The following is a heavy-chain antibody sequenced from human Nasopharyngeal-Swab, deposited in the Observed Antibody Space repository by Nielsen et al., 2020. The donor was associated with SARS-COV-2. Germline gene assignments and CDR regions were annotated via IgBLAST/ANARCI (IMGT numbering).Heavy chain of an antibody. CDR2: IYPGDSDT. CDR3: ARRVGYCSGGSCYFDY. Sequence: GESLKISCKGSGYSFTSYWIGWVRQMRGKGLEWMGIIYPGDSDTRYSPSFQGQVTISADKSISTAYLQWSSLKASDTAMYYCARRVGYCSGGSCYFDYWGQGTLVTVSS. V-gene: IGHV5-51*01. J-gene: IGHJ4*02. CDR1: GYSFTSYW. D-gene: IGHD2-15*01.